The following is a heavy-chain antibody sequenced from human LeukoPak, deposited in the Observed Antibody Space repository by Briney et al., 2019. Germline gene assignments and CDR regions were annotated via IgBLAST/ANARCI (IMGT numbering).Heavy chain of an antibody. CDR1: GFTFSSYW. Sequence: GGSLRLSCAASGFTFSSYWMQWVRHAPGKGLVWVSRINGDGSSTSHADSVKGRFTISRDNAKNTVYLQMNSLRVEDTAVYHCVRVGSGWYFDNWGQGALVTVSS. CDR2: INGDGSST. CDR3: VRVGSGWYFDN. V-gene: IGHV3-74*01. J-gene: IGHJ4*02. D-gene: IGHD6-19*01.